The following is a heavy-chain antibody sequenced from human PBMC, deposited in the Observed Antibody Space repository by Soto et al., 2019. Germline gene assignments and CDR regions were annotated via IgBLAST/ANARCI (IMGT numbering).Heavy chain of an antibody. J-gene: IGHJ6*02. CDR1: GCTFSSYS. V-gene: IGHV3-21*04. Sequence: GGSLRLSCAASGCTFSSYSMNWVRQAPGKGLEWVSSISSSSSYIYYADSVKGRFTISRDNSKNTLYLQMNSLRAEDTAVYYCAKSQDAGSYYYGMDVWGQGTTVTVSS. D-gene: IGHD1-26*01. CDR2: ISSSSSYI. CDR3: AKSQDAGSYYYGMDV.